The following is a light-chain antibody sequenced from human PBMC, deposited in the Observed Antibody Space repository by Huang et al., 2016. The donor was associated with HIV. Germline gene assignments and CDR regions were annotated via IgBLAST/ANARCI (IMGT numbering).Light chain of an antibody. CDR1: QSVRSN. J-gene: IGKJ1*01. V-gene: IGKV3-15*01. Sequence: EIVMTQSPATLSVSPGERATLSCRASQSVRSNLAWYQQKPGQAPRLLIYGASTRVTGIPARFSGSGSGTEFTLTISSLQSEDFAVYYCQQYNNWPQTFGQGTKVEIK. CDR3: QQYNNWPQT. CDR2: GAS.